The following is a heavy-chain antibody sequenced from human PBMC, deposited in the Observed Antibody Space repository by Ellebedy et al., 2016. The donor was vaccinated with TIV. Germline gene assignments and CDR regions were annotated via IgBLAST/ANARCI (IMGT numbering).Heavy chain of an antibody. CDR2: ISAYTGDT. D-gene: IGHD1-26*01. V-gene: IGHV1-18*01. CDR3: ARDMVQGMVARYLWFDY. Sequence: ASVKVSCKASGYAFDRYIMSWVRQAPGQGIEWMGWISAYTGDTNFALKFRDRLTMTTDTSTSTAYMELRSLTSDDTAVYYCARDMVQGMVARYLWFDYWGQGTLVTVSS. J-gene: IGHJ4*02. CDR1: GYAFDRYI.